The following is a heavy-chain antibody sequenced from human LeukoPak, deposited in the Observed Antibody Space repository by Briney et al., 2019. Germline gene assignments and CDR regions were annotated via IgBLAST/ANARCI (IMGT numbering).Heavy chain of an antibody. Sequence: GGSLRLSCAASGFTFSSYWMHWVRQAPGKGLVWVSRINSDGSSTSYADSVKGRFTISRDNAKNTLYLQMNSLGPEDTAVYYCARDPYSGNYGNYYYYYMDVWGKGTTVTISS. CDR2: INSDGSST. D-gene: IGHD1-26*01. V-gene: IGHV3-74*01. CDR1: GFTFSSYW. CDR3: ARDPYSGNYGNYYYYYMDV. J-gene: IGHJ6*03.